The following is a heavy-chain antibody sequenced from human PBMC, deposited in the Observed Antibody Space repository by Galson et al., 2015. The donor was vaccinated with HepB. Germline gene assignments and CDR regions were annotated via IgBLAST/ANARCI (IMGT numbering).Heavy chain of an antibody. D-gene: IGHD2-8*02. CDR3: ARVPFSDTGGYFDY. CDR1: GFTFSTYS. Sequence: SLRLSCAVSGFTFSTYSMNWVRQAPGKGLEWVSYISSAGSRVQYAGSVQGRFTISRDNTGNTLYLQMNSLRAEDTAVYYCARVPFSDTGGYFDYWGQGALVTVSS. V-gene: IGHV3-48*01. J-gene: IGHJ4*02. CDR2: ISSAGSRV.